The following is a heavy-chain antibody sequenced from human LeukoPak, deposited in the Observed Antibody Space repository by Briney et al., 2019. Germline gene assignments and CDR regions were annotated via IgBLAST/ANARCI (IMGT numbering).Heavy chain of an antibody. CDR3: ARVGYCSSTSCRRGAFDI. J-gene: IGHJ3*02. D-gene: IGHD2-2*01. Sequence: GGSLRLSCTASGFTFSGYSMNWIRQAPGKGLEWVSSFGTRSTSIYHADSVKGRFTISRDNAKNSLYLQMNSLRAEDTAVYYCARVGYCSSTSCRRGAFDIWGQGTMVTVSS. CDR2: FGTRSTSI. V-gene: IGHV3-21*04. CDR1: GFTFSGYS.